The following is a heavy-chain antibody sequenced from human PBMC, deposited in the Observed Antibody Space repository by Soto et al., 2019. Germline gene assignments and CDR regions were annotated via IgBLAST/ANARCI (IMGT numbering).Heavy chain of an antibody. CDR2: IIPIFGTA. D-gene: IGHD4-4*01. Sequence: QVQLVQSGAEVKKPGSSVKVSCKASGGTFSSYAISWVRQAPGQGLEWMGGIIPIFGTANYAQKFPGRVTITADESTSTAYMELSSLRSEDTAVYYCAGSIEMATVPDYYGMDVWGQGTTVTVSS. J-gene: IGHJ6*02. CDR3: AGSIEMATVPDYYGMDV. V-gene: IGHV1-69*01. CDR1: GGTFSSYA.